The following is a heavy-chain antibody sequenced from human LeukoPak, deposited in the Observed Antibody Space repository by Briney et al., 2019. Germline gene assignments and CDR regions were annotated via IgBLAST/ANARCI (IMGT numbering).Heavy chain of an antibody. V-gene: IGHV3-48*03. J-gene: IGHJ6*02. CDR1: GFTFSSYE. Sequence: PRGSLRLSCAASGFTFSSYEMNWVRQAPGKGLEWVSYISSSGSTIYYADSVKGRFTISRDNAKNSLYLQMNSLRAEDTAVYYCARISCSGGSCYLSPYYYGMDVWGQGTTVTVSS. CDR3: ARISCSGGSCYLSPYYYGMDV. D-gene: IGHD2-15*01. CDR2: ISSSGSTI.